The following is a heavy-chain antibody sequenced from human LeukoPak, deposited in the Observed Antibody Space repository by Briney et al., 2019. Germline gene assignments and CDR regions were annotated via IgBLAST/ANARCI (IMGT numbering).Heavy chain of an antibody. D-gene: IGHD1-26*01. J-gene: IGHJ6*03. CDR3: ARQQGGSYLNYYYYMDV. Sequence: SETLSLTCAVYGGSFSGYYWSWIRQPPGKGLEWIGEINHGGSTNYNPSLKSRVTISVDTSKNQFSLKLSSVTAADTAVYYCARQQGGSYLNYYYYMDVWAKGTTVTISS. V-gene: IGHV4-34*01. CDR1: GGSFSGYY. CDR2: INHGGST.